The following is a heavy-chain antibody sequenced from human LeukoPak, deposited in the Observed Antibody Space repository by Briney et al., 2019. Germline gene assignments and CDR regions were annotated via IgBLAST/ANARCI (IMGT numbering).Heavy chain of an antibody. D-gene: IGHD6-19*01. Sequence: GGSLRLPCAASGFTFSSYWMSWVRQAPGKGLEWVANIKQDGREKYYVDSVKGRFTISRDNDKNSLYLQMNSLRAEDTAVYYCARFGRSKWLVNWGQGTLVTVSS. CDR1: GFTFSSYW. CDR2: IKQDGREK. J-gene: IGHJ4*02. V-gene: IGHV3-7*01. CDR3: ARFGRSKWLVN.